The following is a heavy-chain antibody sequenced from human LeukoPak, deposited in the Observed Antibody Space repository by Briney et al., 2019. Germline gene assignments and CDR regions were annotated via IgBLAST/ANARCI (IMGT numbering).Heavy chain of an antibody. CDR2: ISAYNGNT. CDR1: GYTFTSYG. CDR3: ARSRVWSDYWGYFDY. Sequence: ASVKVSCTASGYTFTSYGISWVRQAPGQGLEWMGWISAYNGNTNYAQKLQGRVTMTTDTSTSTAYMELRSLRSDDTAVFYCARSRVWSDYWGYFDYWGQGILVTVSS. V-gene: IGHV1-18*01. D-gene: IGHD3-3*01. J-gene: IGHJ4*02.